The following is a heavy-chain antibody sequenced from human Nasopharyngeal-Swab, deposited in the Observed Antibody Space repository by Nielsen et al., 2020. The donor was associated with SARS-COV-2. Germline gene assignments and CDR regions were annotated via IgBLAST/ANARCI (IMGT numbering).Heavy chain of an antibody. D-gene: IGHD5-12*01. CDR2: ISWNSGSI. V-gene: IGHV3-9*01. J-gene: IGHJ5*02. Sequence: SLKISCAASGFTFDDYAMHWVRQAPGKGLEWVSGISWNSGSIGYADSVKGRFTISRDNAKNSLYLQMNSLRAADTALYYCAKEALGYSGYDSNWFDPGGQGTLVTVSS. CDR3: AKEALGYSGYDSNWFDP. CDR1: GFTFDDYA.